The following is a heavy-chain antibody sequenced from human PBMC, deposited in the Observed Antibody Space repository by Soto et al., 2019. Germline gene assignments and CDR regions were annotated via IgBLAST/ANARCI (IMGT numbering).Heavy chain of an antibody. J-gene: IGHJ4*02. CDR3: ARHGGYDFWSGYLTYYFDY. CDR2: IYYSGST. D-gene: IGHD3-3*01. Sequence: SETLSLTCTVSGGSISSSSYYWGWIRQPPGKGLEWIGSIYYSGSTYYNPSLKSRVTISVDTSKNQFSLKLSSVTAADTAVYYCARHGGYDFWSGYLTYYFDYWGQGTLVT. CDR1: GGSISSSSYY. V-gene: IGHV4-39*01.